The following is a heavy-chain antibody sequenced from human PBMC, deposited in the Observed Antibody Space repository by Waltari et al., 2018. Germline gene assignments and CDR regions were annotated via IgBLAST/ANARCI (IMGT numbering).Heavy chain of an antibody. Sequence: EGQLVESGGGLVQPGGSLRLSCAASGFTFSSYNMNWVRQAPGKGLELVSYISSSSSTIYYADSVKGRFTISRDNAKNSLYLQMNSLRGEDTAVYYCARDWFPSNWGQGTLVTVSS. D-gene: IGHD3-10*01. V-gene: IGHV3-48*04. CDR1: GFTFSSYN. CDR2: ISSSSSTI. CDR3: ARDWFPSN. J-gene: IGHJ4*02.